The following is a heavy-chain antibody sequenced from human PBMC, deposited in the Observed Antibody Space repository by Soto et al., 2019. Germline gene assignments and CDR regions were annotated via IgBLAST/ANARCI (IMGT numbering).Heavy chain of an antibody. CDR3: ARNGTLTGYSYGMDV. CDR1: GGTFSDFT. CDR2: IIPIFDTV. J-gene: IGHJ6*02. V-gene: IGHV1-69*01. D-gene: IGHD1-1*01. Sequence: QVQLVQSGAELRKPGSSVKVSCKASGGTFSDFTINWVRQAPGQRLEWMGGIIPIFDTVNYAEKFQSRVTITADESTSTSFMEVSSLRSEDTAVYYCARNGTLTGYSYGMDVWGQGTMVTVSS.